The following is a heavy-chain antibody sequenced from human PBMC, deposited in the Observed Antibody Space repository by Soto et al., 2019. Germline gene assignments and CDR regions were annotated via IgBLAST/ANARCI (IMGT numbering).Heavy chain of an antibody. Sequence: QVPFVQSGAEVKKPGASVQVSCKASGYDFSTYAIHWVRQAPGQRLEWMGWINGGDGNTMYSEKFQGRVTLMRDTSASTAYMELSSLRTENTAVYYCASDEWYQLLLQGYWLDPWGQGSLVIVSS. D-gene: IGHD2-2*01. CDR1: GYDFSTYA. CDR2: INGGDGNT. J-gene: IGHJ5*02. V-gene: IGHV1-3*01. CDR3: ASDEWYQLLLQGYWLDP.